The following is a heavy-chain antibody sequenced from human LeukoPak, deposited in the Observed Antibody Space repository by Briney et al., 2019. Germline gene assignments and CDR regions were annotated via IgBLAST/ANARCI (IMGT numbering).Heavy chain of an antibody. CDR3: ARDQGRYDFWSGYYTNWFDP. CDR1: GFTFSSYW. Sequence: GGSLGLSCAASGFTFSSYWMSWVRQAPGKGLEWVANIKQDGSEKYYVDSVKGRFTISRDNAKNSLYLQMNSLRAEDTAVYYCARDQGRYDFWSGYYTNWFDPWGQGTLVTVSS. CDR2: IKQDGSEK. D-gene: IGHD3-3*01. J-gene: IGHJ5*02. V-gene: IGHV3-7*01.